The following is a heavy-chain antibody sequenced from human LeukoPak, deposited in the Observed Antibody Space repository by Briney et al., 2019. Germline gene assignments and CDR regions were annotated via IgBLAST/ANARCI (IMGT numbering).Heavy chain of an antibody. CDR3: ANLLTTVTIDY. D-gene: IGHD4-17*01. V-gene: IGHV3-23*01. J-gene: IGHJ4*02. CDR2: ISGSGGST. Sequence: GGSLRLSCAASGFTFSSYAMSWVRQAPGKGLEWVSAISGSGGSTYYADPVKGRFTISRDNSKSTLYLQMNSLRAEDTAVYYCANLLTTVTIDYWGQGTLVTVSS. CDR1: GFTFSSYA.